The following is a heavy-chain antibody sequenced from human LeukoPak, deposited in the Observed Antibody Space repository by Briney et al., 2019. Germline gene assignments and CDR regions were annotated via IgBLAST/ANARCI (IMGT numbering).Heavy chain of an antibody. D-gene: IGHD6-19*01. J-gene: IGHJ4*02. Sequence: PGGSLRLSCAGSGFIFNNYAMHWVRQPPGKGLEWVSGFSWNSGSIDYADSVKGRFTISRDNAKNSLYLQMNSLRVEDTAFYYCAKDNRRHYTSGPNPDSLHWGQGALVTVSS. CDR3: AKDNRRHYTSGPNPDSLH. CDR1: GFIFNNYA. V-gene: IGHV3-9*01. CDR2: FSWNSGSI.